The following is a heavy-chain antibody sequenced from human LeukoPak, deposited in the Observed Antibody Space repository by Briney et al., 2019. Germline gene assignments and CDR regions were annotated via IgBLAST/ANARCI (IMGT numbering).Heavy chain of an antibody. CDR2: IYWDDAK. J-gene: IGHJ4*02. CDR1: GFSLSMNGVG. D-gene: IGHD3-10*01. Sequence: GSGPTLVNPTQTLTLTCPFSGFSLSMNGVGVGWVRQPPGKALEWLALIYWDDAKRSSSSLKTRLTISKDTSKNQVVLTMTNMDPVDTATYYCARIGGMVRGVFETDYWGQGTLVTVSS. CDR3: ARIGGMVRGVFETDY. V-gene: IGHV2-5*02.